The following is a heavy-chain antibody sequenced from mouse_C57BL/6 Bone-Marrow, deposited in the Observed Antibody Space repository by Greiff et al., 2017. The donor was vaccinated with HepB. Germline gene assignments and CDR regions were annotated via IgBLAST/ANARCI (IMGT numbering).Heavy chain of an antibody. D-gene: IGHD2-3*01. Sequence: EVKLMESGPELVKPGASVKISCKASGYSFTDYNMNWVKQSNGKSLEWIGVINPNYGTTSYNQKFKGKATLTVDQSSSTAYMQLNSLTSEDSAVYYCASSWLLRGFAYWGQGTLVTVSA. CDR1: GYSFTDYN. J-gene: IGHJ3*01. V-gene: IGHV1-39*01. CDR2: INPNYGTT. CDR3: ASSWLLRGFAY.